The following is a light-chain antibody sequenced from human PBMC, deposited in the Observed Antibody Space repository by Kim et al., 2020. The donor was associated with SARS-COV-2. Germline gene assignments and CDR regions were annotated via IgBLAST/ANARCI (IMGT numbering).Light chain of an antibody. CDR3: SSYTSSSTGV. Sequence: GQSITISCTGTSSHVGGYNYVSWYQQHPGKAPKRMIYDVSNRPSGVSNRFSGSKSGNTASLTISGLQAEDEADYYCSSYTSSSTGVFGGGTQLTVL. V-gene: IGLV2-14*03. CDR2: DVS. CDR1: SSHVGGYNY. J-gene: IGLJ3*02.